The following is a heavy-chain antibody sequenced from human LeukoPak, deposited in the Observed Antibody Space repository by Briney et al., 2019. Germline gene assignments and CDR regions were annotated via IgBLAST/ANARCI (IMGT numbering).Heavy chain of an antibody. CDR1: GGTFSSYA. CDR3: AINSAGTFDY. V-gene: IGHV1-69*05. Sequence: ASVKVSCKASGGTFSSYAISWVRQAPGQGLEWMGGIIPILGTANYAQKFQGRVTITTDESTSTAYMELSSLRSEDTAVYYCAINSAGTFDYWGQGTLVTVSS. D-gene: IGHD2-21*01. CDR2: IIPILGTA. J-gene: IGHJ4*02.